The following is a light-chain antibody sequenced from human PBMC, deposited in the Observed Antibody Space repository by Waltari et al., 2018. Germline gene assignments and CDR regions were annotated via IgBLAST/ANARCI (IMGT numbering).Light chain of an antibody. CDR3: CSFADSSTYV. CDR2: DVN. Sequence: QPALPQPHSVSESPGQSVPISCTGARSDVGGYQYVAWYQHHPGKAPKLMIYDVNKPPSGVPDRFSGSKSGNTASLTISGLQGEDEADYYCCSFADSSTYVFGIGTKVTVL. CDR1: RSDVGGYQY. J-gene: IGLJ1*01. V-gene: IGLV2-11*01.